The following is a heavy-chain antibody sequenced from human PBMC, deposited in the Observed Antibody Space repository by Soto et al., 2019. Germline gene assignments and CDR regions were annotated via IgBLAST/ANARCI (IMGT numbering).Heavy chain of an antibody. D-gene: IGHD3-10*01. V-gene: IGHV4-59*01. J-gene: IGHJ4*02. CDR3: ARWFGSGSYPYFDY. CDR2: IYYSGST. Sequence: SETLSLTCTVSGGSISSYYWSWIRQPPGKGLEWIGYIYYSGSTNYNPSLKSRVTISVDTSKNQFSLKLSSVTAADTAVYYCARWFGSGSYPYFDYWGQGTLVTVS. CDR1: GGSISSYY.